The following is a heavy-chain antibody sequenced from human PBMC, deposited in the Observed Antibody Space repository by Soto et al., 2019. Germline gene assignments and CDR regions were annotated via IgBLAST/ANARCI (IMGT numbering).Heavy chain of an antibody. D-gene: IGHD4-17*01. CDR3: ASGLVTTLHY. CDR1: GCSISSGGYS. J-gene: IGHJ4*02. Sequence: QLQLQESGSGLVKPSQTLSLTCAVSGCSISSGGYSWSWIRQPPGKGLEWIGYIYHSGSTYYNPSLKSRVTIAVDRSKNQFSLKLSSVTAADTAVYYCASGLVTTLHYWGQGTLVTVSS. V-gene: IGHV4-30-2*01. CDR2: IYHSGST.